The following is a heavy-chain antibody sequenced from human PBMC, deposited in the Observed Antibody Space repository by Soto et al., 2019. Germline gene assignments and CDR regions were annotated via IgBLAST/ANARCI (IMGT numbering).Heavy chain of an antibody. D-gene: IGHD3-3*01. CDR3: TKSTKNTYDFWSGYYRRPMDL. J-gene: IGHJ6*02. Sequence: PGGSLRLSCTASGFTFGDYAMSWVRQAPGKGLEWVGFIRSKAYGGTTEYAASVKGRFTISRDDSKSIAYLQMNSLKTEDTAVYYCTKSTKNTYDFWSGYYRRPMDLWGQGNTGTVSS. CDR2: IRSKAYGGTT. CDR1: GFTFGDYA. V-gene: IGHV3-49*04.